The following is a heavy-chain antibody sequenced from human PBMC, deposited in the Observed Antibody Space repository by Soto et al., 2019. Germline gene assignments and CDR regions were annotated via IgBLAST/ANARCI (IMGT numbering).Heavy chain of an antibody. CDR2: INHSGST. V-gene: IGHV4-34*01. Sequence: QVQLQQWGAGLLKPSETLSLTCAVYGGSFSGYYWSWIRQPPGKGLEWIGEINHSGSTNYNPSLKSRVTISVDTSKNQFSLELSSVTAADTAVYYCARAGDIVVVVAVSGAFDIWGQGTMVTVSS. J-gene: IGHJ3*02. CDR3: ARAGDIVVVVAVSGAFDI. D-gene: IGHD2-15*01. CDR1: GGSFSGYY.